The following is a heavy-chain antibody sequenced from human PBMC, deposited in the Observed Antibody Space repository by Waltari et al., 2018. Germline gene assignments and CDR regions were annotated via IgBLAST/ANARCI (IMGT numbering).Heavy chain of an antibody. V-gene: IGHV4-31*01. CDR3: ARVSEAAAGTIFDY. Sequence: QVQLQEAGPGLVKPSQTLSLTCTVPGGSISTGGYYWSWIRQHPGKGLEWIGYIYYSGSTYYNPSLKSLVTISVDTSKNQFSLKLSSVTAADTAVYYCARVSEAAAGTIFDYWGQGTLVTVSS. CDR1: GGSISTGGYY. D-gene: IGHD6-13*01. CDR2: IYYSGST. J-gene: IGHJ4*02.